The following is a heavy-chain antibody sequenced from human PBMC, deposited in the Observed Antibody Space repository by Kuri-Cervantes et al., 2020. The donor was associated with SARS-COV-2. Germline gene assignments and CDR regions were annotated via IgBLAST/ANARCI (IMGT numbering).Heavy chain of an antibody. J-gene: IGHJ4*02. CDR1: GFTFSSYS. V-gene: IGHV3-21*01. CDR3: ARDLNNWNDEGASG. D-gene: IGHD1-20*01. Sequence: GESLKISCAASGFTFSSYSMNWVRQAPGKGLEWVSSISSSSSYIYYADSVNGRFTISRDNAKNSLYLQMNSLRAEDTAVYYCARDLNNWNDEGASGWGQGTLVTVSS. CDR2: ISSSSSYI.